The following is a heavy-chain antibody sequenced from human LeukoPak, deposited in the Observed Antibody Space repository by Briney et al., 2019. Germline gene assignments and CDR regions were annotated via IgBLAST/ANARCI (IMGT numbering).Heavy chain of an antibody. D-gene: IGHD6-13*01. CDR3: ARDLYRSSPGVDY. Sequence: GGSLRLSCAASGFTFNNFWMSWVRQAPGKGLEWVANIHQDGSEINYVDSVKGRFTISRDNARKSLSLQMNSLTAEDTAVYYCARDLYRSSPGVDYWGQGTLVTVSS. CDR2: IHQDGSEI. J-gene: IGHJ4*02. CDR1: GFTFNNFW. V-gene: IGHV3-7*01.